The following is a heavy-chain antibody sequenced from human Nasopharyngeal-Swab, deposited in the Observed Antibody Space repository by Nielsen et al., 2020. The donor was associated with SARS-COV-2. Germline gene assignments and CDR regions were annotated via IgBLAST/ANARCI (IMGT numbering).Heavy chain of an antibody. J-gene: IGHJ4*02. D-gene: IGHD6-13*01. CDR2: ISGSGGTT. CDR1: GFTFSSHA. Sequence: GGSLRLSCAASGFTFSSHAMTWVRQAPGKGLEWVSTISGSGGTTNYADSVKGRFTISRDNSENTLYLQMNSLRAEDTAIYYCANRRGSSWHPYCFDFWGQGTLVTVSS. CDR3: ANRRGSSWHPYCFDF. V-gene: IGHV3-23*01.